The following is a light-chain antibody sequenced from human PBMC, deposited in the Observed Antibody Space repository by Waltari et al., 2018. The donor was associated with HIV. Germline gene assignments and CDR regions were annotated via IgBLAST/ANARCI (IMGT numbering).Light chain of an antibody. CDR1: RSDIGAYNS. J-gene: IGLJ1*01. CDR2: DVA. Sequence: QSALTQPASVSGSPGQSITISCSGTRSDIGAYNSVAWYQQNPGRPPNLVIYDVANRPSGLSSRFSVSKSANTASLTISGLQPDDEADYYCSSYTDTATLVFGTGTKVTVL. CDR3: SSYTDTATLV. V-gene: IGLV2-14*03.